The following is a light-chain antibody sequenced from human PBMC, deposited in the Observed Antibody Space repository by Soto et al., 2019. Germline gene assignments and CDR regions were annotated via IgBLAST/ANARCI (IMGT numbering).Light chain of an antibody. CDR1: QSISRW. V-gene: IGKV1-5*01. J-gene: IGKJ1*01. CDR2: DAS. Sequence: DIQMTHSPSTLSASVLDIVTITCRASQSISRWLASYQQKPGKAPNLLIYDASSLERGVPSRFSGSGSGTEFTLTISSLQPDDFATYYCQKYNSYFQKFGQGTKVDIK. CDR3: QKYNSYFQK.